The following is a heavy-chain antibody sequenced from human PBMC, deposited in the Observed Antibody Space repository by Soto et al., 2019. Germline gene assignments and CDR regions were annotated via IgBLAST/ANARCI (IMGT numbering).Heavy chain of an antibody. CDR3: ARTDKFNSQSSGWANRFDS. D-gene: IGHD6-19*01. J-gene: IGHJ4*02. CDR1: GFTFSDYA. V-gene: IGHV3-23*01. CDR2: ITNDGAT. Sequence: EVQLLESGGDLAQPGGSLRLICAASGFTFSDYAMTWVRQSPVKGLEWVSTITNDGATNYRDTVKGRFTISRDNSRSTVYLQMNSLGAEDTAVYFCARTDKFNSQSSGWANRFDSWGQGTLVTVSS.